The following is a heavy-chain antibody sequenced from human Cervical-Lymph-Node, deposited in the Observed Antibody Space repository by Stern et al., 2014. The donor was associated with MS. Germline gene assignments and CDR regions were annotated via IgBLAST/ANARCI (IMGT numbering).Heavy chain of an antibody. V-gene: IGHV3-48*02. CDR1: GFNFSSYS. D-gene: IGHD6-13*01. Sequence: EVQLVESGGGLVQPGGSLRLSCAASGFNFSSYSMTWVRQTPGKGVEWVSFISSRSSTIYYADSLKGRFTISRDNAKNSLYLQMHSLRDEDTAVYYCASYTTTWYARFDYWGQGILVTVSS. J-gene: IGHJ4*02. CDR3: ASYTTTWYARFDY. CDR2: ISSRSSTI.